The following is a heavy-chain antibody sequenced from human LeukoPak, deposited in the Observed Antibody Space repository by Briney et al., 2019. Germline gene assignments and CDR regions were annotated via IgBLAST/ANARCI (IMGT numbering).Heavy chain of an antibody. CDR2: IYPGDSDT. D-gene: IGHD6-13*01. CDR1: GYSLTSYW. V-gene: IGHV5-51*01. Sequence: GESLKVSCKGSGYSLTSYWIGWVRRMPGKGLEWMGIIYPGDSDTRYSPSFQGQVTISADKSISTAYLQWSSLKASDTAMYYCARGDWGSSSKIYFDYWGQGTLVTVSS. CDR3: ARGDWGSSSKIYFDY. J-gene: IGHJ4*02.